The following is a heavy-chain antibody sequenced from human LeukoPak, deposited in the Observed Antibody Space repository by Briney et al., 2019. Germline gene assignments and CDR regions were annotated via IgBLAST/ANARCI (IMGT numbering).Heavy chain of an antibody. CDR1: GGSISSYY. CDR2: IYYSGST. J-gene: IGHJ3*02. V-gene: IGHV4-59*08. Sequence: SETLSLTCTVSGGSISSYYWSWIRQPPGKGLEWIAYIYYSGSTDYNPSLKSRVTKSLDTSKNQFSLNLTSVTAADTALYFCARHDPIVGTPDAFDIWGQGTMVTVSS. CDR3: ARHDPIVGTPDAFDI. D-gene: IGHD1-26*01.